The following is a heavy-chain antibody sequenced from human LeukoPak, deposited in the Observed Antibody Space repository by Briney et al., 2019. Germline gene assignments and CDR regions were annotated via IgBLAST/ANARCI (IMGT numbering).Heavy chain of an antibody. V-gene: IGHV3-48*04. D-gene: IGHD6-13*01. Sequence: GGSLRLSCAASGFTFSSYSMNWVRQAPGKGLEWVSFISSSSSTIYYADSVKGRFTISRDNAKNSLYLQMNSLRAEDTAVYYCARQTTGYSSSWLTYWGQGTLVTVSS. CDR2: ISSSSSTI. CDR3: ARQTTGYSSSWLTY. J-gene: IGHJ4*02. CDR1: GFTFSSYS.